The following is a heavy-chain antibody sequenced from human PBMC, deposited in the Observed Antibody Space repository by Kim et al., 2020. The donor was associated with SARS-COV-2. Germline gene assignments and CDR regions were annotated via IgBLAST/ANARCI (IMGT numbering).Heavy chain of an antibody. CDR3: AREGYSSSWYYFDY. CDR1: GFTFSSYA. V-gene: IGHV3-30*04. J-gene: IGHJ4*02. Sequence: GGSLRLSCAASGFTFSSYAMHWVRQAPGKGLEWVAVISYDGSNKYYADSVKGRFTISRDNSKNTLYLQMNSLRAEDTAVYYCAREGYSSSWYYFDYWGQGTLVTVSS. D-gene: IGHD6-13*01. CDR2: ISYDGSNK.